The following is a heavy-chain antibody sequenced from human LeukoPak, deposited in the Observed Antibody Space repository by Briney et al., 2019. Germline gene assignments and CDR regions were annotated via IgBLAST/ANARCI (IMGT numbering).Heavy chain of an antibody. CDR2: ISSSSTYI. V-gene: IGHV3-21*01. CDR3: ARDSGIYRTIDY. Sequence: PGGSLRLSCVASGFTFNNYSMNWVRQAPGKGLEWVSSISSSSTYIYHADSVKGRFTISRDNAKNSLYRQMNSLRAEDTAVYYCARDSGIYRTIDYWGQGTLVTVSS. D-gene: IGHD1-26*01. J-gene: IGHJ4*02. CDR1: GFTFNNYS.